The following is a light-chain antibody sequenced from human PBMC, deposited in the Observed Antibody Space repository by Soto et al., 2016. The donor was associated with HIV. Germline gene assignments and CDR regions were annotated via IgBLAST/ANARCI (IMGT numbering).Light chain of an antibody. J-gene: IGLJ2*01. CDR2: DDS. CDR3: QVWDTSSDVV. Sequence: SYVLTQPPSVSVAPGKTARITCGGNNIGSKSVSWYQQKPGQAPVLVVYDDSDRPSGIPDRSSGSNSGNTATLTISRVEAGSEADYYCQVWDTSSDVVFGGGTKLTVL. CDR1: NIGSKS. V-gene: IGLV3-21*03.